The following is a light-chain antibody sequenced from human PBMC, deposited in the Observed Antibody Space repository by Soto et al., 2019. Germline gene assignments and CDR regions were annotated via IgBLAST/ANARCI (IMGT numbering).Light chain of an antibody. Sequence: QSALTQPASVSGSPGQSITISCTGTSSDVGGYNYVSWYQQHPGKAPKLMIYEVSNRPSGVSNRFSGSKSGNTASLIVSGLQPEDEAEYFCSSFADGFNVVFGGGTKVTVL. J-gene: IGLJ2*01. V-gene: IGLV2-14*01. CDR2: EVS. CDR3: SSFADGFNVV. CDR1: SSDVGGYNY.